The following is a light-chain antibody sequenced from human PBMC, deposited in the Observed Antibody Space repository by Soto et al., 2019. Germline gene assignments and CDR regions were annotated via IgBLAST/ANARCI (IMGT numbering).Light chain of an antibody. CDR3: QQYGSSPEWT. J-gene: IGKJ1*01. CDR2: GAS. Sequence: EIVLTQSPGTLSLSLGERATLSCRASQSVSSTYSAWYQQRPGQAPRLLIYGASSRATGIPDRFSGSGSGTDYTLTISRLEPEDFAVYYCQQYGSSPEWTFGQGTKVDIK. CDR1: QSVSSTY. V-gene: IGKV3-20*01.